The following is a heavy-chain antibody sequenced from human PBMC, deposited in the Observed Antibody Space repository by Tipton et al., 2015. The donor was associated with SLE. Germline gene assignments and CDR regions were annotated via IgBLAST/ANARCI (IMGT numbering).Heavy chain of an antibody. D-gene: IGHD3-3*01. CDR3: ARDREGIEWLTDY. Sequence: SLRLSCAASGFTSSNAWMSWVRQAPGKGLEWVAVISFDGSDKYYADSVKGRFTISRDNSKNTLFLQMNSLRAEDTAVYYCARDREGIEWLTDYWGQGTLVTVSS. J-gene: IGHJ4*02. CDR1: GFTSSNAW. V-gene: IGHV3-30*03. CDR2: ISFDGSDK.